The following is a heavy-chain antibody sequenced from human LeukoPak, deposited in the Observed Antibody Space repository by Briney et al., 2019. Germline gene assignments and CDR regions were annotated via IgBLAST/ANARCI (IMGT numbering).Heavy chain of an antibody. J-gene: IGHJ4*02. CDR1: GFTFSSSW. CDR3: ARDPDHGAVDY. CDR2: IKEDGSAK. V-gene: IGHV3-7*01. Sequence: WGSLRLSCAASGFTFSSSWMSRLRQAPGKGLEWVADIKEDGSAKYYVDSVKGRFTISRDNAKNSLYLQMNSLRVEDTAVYYCARDPDHGAVDYWGQGTLVTVSS. D-gene: IGHD3-16*01.